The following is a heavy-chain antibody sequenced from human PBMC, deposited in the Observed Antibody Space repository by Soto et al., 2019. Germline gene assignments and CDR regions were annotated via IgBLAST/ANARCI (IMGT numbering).Heavy chain of an antibody. V-gene: IGHV3-33*08. Sequence: GGSLRLSCEASGFTFSSYGMHWVRQAPGKGLEWVAVIWYDGSNKYYADSVKGRFTISRDNSKNTLYLQMNSLRAEDTAVYYCARDGRTIFGVVQNYYMDVWGKGTTVTVSS. D-gene: IGHD3-3*01. CDR1: GFTFSSYG. J-gene: IGHJ6*03. CDR3: ARDGRTIFGVVQNYYMDV. CDR2: IWYDGSNK.